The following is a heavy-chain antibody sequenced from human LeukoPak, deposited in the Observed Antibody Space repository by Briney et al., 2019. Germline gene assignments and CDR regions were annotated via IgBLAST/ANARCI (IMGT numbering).Heavy chain of an antibody. CDR2: IKSKTDGGTT. Sequence: PGGSLRLSCAASGFTFSNAWMNWVRQAPGKGLEWVGHIKSKTDGGTTDYAAPVKGRFTISRDDSKNTLYLQMNSLKTEDTAVYYCSTTYYYDSSGGYWGQGTLVTVSS. J-gene: IGHJ4*02. CDR1: GFTFSNAW. CDR3: STTYYYDSSGGY. D-gene: IGHD3-22*01. V-gene: IGHV3-15*07.